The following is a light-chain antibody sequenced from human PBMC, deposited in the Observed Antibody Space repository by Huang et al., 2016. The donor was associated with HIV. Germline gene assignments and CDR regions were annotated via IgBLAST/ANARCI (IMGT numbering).Light chain of an antibody. J-gene: IGKJ2*01. Sequence: IQLTQSPSSLSASVGDRVTITCRASQGIGTYLAWYQQKPGKAPKLLIYVASTLQSGVSSRFGGSGSRTDFTLTISSLQPEYVATYYCQQLNNYPYTFGQGTNLEIK. CDR3: QQLNNYPYT. V-gene: IGKV1-9*01. CDR2: VAS. CDR1: QGIGTY.